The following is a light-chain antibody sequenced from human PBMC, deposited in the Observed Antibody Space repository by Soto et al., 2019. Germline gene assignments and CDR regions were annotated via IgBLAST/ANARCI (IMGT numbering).Light chain of an antibody. CDR3: QQSYSTLIT. CDR2: AAS. Sequence: DIQMTQSPSSLSASVGDRVTITCRASQSIRTYLNWYQQKPGKAPKLLIYAASSLQSGVPSRFSGSGSGTDFTLTISSLQPEDFATYYCQQSYSTLITFGHGTRLEIK. V-gene: IGKV1-39*01. J-gene: IGKJ5*01. CDR1: QSIRTY.